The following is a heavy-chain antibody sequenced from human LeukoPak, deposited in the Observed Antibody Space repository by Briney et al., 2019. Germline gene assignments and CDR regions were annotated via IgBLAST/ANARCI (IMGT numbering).Heavy chain of an antibody. CDR1: GFTFSTYA. CDR2: IFNSGTST. Sequence: GGSLRLSCAASGFTFSTYAMTWVRQAPGKGLEWVSVIFNSGTSTYYADSVKGRFTISRDNAKNSLYLQMNSLRAEDTAVYYCARGPHDYGDYWGQGTLVTVSS. CDR3: ARGPHDYGDY. V-gene: IGHV3-23*05. J-gene: IGHJ4*02.